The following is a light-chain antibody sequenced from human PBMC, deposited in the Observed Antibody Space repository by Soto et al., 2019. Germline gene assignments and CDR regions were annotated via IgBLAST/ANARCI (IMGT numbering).Light chain of an antibody. Sequence: QSALTQPASVSGSPGQSIPISCTGTSSDIGRYNFVSWYQQHPGKAPKLLVYEVTNRPSGVSNRFSGSKSGNTASLTIFGLQTEDEADYYCSSYTSVTTFVVFGTGTKLTVL. CDR2: EVT. CDR1: SSDIGRYNF. V-gene: IGLV2-14*01. J-gene: IGLJ1*01. CDR3: SSYTSVTTFVV.